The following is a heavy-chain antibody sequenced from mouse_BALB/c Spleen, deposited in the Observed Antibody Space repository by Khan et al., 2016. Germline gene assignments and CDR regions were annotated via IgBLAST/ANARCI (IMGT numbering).Heavy chain of an antibody. D-gene: IGHD3-3*01. CDR1: GYTFTSFW. V-gene: IGHV1-69*02. CDR2: IYPSDSYT. J-gene: IGHJ2*01. CDR3: TRGTGYVDY. Sequence: QVQLQQSGAELVRPGASVKLSCKASGYTFTSFWINWVKQRPGQGLEWIGHIYPSDSYTDYNQKFKDRATLTVDKSSNTAYMQLNSPTSEDSAVYYCTRGTGYVDYWGQGTTLKVSS.